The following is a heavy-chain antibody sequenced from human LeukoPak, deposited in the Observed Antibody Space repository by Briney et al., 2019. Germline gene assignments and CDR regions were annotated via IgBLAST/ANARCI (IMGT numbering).Heavy chain of an antibody. V-gene: IGHV4-34*01. CDR1: GGSFSGCY. J-gene: IGHJ5*02. Sequence: SDTLSLSCAVDGGSFSGCYWRWSRQPGGEVLELGGEINHGGGTSYSPSLKSRVTISADKSKNQVSLKLSRLTAADTAVYYCARVGLRYFDWSANNWFDPWGKGTLVTVSS. CDR2: INHGGGT. CDR3: ARVGLRYFDWSANNWFDP. D-gene: IGHD3-9*01.